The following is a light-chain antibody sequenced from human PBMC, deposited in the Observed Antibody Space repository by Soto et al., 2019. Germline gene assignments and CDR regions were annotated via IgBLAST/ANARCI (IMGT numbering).Light chain of an antibody. Sequence: DIVMTQSPESLAVSLGVRATINCKSSQSVLSSSNNKNDLAWYQQKPGQPPKLLIYWASTRESGVPDRFSGSGSGTDFTLTISRLEPEDFAVYYCQQYGSSGTFGQGTKVDIK. CDR1: QSVLSSSNNKND. J-gene: IGKJ1*01. V-gene: IGKV4-1*01. CDR3: QQYGSSGT. CDR2: WAS.